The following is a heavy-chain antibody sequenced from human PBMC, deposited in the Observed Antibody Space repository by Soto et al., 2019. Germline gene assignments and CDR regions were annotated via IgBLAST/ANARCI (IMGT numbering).Heavy chain of an antibody. D-gene: IGHD3-10*01. CDR3: ARDSGQGGTGSYYKSPPGDPPTRIAPDY. CDR1: GLTFSSYA. V-gene: IGHV3-30-3*01. Sequence: GGSLRLSCAASGLTFSSYAMHWVRQAPGKGLEWVAVLSYVGSNKYYADSVKGRFTISRDNSKNTLYLQMNSLRAEDTAVYYCARDSGQGGTGSYYKSPPGDPPTRIAPDYWGQGTLVTVSS. CDR2: LSYVGSNK. J-gene: IGHJ4*02.